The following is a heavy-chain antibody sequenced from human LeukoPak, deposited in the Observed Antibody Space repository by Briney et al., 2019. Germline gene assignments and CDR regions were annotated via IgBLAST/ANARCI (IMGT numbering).Heavy chain of an antibody. CDR3: ARDRGYYYDRSGYYDLINWFDP. J-gene: IGHJ5*02. Sequence: PGGSLRLSCAASGFTFSDYYMSWIRQAPGKGLEWVSYISSSGSTIYYADSVKGRFTISRDNAKNSLYLQMNSLRAEDTAVYYCARDRGYYYDRSGYYDLINWFDPWGQGTLVTVSS. CDR1: GFTFSDYY. CDR2: ISSSGSTI. D-gene: IGHD3-22*01. V-gene: IGHV3-11*01.